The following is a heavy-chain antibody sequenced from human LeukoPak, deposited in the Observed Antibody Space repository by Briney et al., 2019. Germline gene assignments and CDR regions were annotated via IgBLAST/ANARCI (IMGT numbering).Heavy chain of an antibody. J-gene: IGHJ4*01. CDR1: GFTFDDYA. CDR2: INWVGDTS. CDR3: AKDRQKGDYGGGNFFDS. D-gene: IGHD4-17*01. V-gene: IGHV3-43D*03. Sequence: GGSLRLSCAASGFTFDDYAMHWVGQVPGKGLQWISSINWVGDTSSYTDSVKGRFTVSRDNTKGSMHLQMHSLRSEDTALYYCAKDRQKGDYGGGNFFDSWGHGTLVTVSS.